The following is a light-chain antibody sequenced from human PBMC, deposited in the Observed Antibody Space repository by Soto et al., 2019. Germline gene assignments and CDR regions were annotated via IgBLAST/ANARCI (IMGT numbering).Light chain of an antibody. CDR3: SSYTSSSTLYWV. J-gene: IGLJ3*02. V-gene: IGLV1-51*01. CDR2: DND. CDR1: GSNIGSNY. Sequence: QSVLTQPPSVSAAPGQRVTISCSGSGSNIGSNYLSWYQQLPGTAPKLLLYDNDKRPSGIPARFSASKSGTSATLDITGLQTGDEAYYYCSSYTSSSTLYWVFGGGTKLTVL.